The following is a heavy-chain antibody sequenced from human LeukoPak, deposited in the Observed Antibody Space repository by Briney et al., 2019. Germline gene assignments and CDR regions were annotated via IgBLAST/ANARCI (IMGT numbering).Heavy chain of an antibody. D-gene: IGHD3-3*01. J-gene: IGHJ6*02. CDR3: ARVFGNYQEAMDV. Sequence: PSETLSLTCIVSGDSVITDDYFWGWVRQPPGKALEWLGSTYRIPPLKSRVTISVDTSRNQFSLSLSSVTAADTAVYFCARVFGNYQEAMDVWGQGTTVTVSS. CDR1: GDSVITDDYF. V-gene: IGHV4-61*08. CDR2: T.